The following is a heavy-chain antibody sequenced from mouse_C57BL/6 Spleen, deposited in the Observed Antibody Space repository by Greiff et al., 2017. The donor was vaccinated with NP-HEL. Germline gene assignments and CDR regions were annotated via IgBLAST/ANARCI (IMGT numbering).Heavy chain of an antibody. CDR1: GYAFSSSW. CDR2: IYPGDGDT. Sequence: QVQLQQSGPELVKPGASVKISCKASGYAFSSSWMNWVKQRPGKGLEWIGRIYPGDGDTNYNGKFKGKATLTADKSSSTAYMQLSSLTSEDSAVYFCAREPPDYYGSSYRYFDGWGTGTTVTVSS. CDR3: AREPPDYYGSSYRYFDG. J-gene: IGHJ1*03. D-gene: IGHD1-1*01. V-gene: IGHV1-82*01.